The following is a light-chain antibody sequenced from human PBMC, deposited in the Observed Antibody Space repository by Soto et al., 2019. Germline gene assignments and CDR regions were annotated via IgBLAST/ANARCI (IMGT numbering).Light chain of an antibody. V-gene: IGKV1-39*01. Sequence: DIQMTQSPSSRSASVGXXXXXXXXASQSISNFLNWYXXKKGKXXKXXIYAASSFQSGVPSRFSVSESGTDLTINISSLQPEDFETYDCQQSYSTPRTFGQGTKVDIK. CDR2: AAS. CDR1: QSISNF. J-gene: IGKJ1*01. CDR3: QQSYSTPRT.